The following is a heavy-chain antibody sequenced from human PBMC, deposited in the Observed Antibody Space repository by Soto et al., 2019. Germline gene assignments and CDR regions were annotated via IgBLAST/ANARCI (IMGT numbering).Heavy chain of an antibody. CDR1: GGTFSSYT. J-gene: IGHJ5*02. Sequence: GASVKVSCKASGGTFSSYTISWVRQAPGQGLEWMGRIIPILGIANYAQKFQGRVTITADKSTSTAYMELSSLRSEDTAVYYCARGPSPSPYYDTLRHWFDPWGQGTLVTVSS. V-gene: IGHV1-69*02. D-gene: IGHD3-9*01. CDR2: IIPILGIA. CDR3: ARGPSPSPYYDTLRHWFDP.